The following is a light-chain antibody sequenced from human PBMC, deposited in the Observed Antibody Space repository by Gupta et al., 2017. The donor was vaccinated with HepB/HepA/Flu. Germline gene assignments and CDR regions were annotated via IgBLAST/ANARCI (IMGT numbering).Light chain of an antibody. CDR1: QSVSSSY. Sequence: EFVLTQSPGTLSLSPGERATLSCRASQSVSSSYLAWYQQKPVQAPRLLIYGASSRATGIPDRFSGSGSGTDFTLTISRLEPEDFAVYYCQQYGSSPLTFGGGTKVEIK. V-gene: IGKV3-20*01. CDR3: QQYGSSPLT. CDR2: GAS. J-gene: IGKJ4*01.